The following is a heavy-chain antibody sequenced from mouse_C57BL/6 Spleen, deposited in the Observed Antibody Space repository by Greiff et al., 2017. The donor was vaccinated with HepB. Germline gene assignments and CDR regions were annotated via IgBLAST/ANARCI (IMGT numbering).Heavy chain of an antibody. Sequence: EVKLVESGPGLVKPSQSLSLTCSVTGYSITSGYYWNWIRQFPGNKLEWMGYISYDGSNNYNPSLKNRISITRDTSKNQFFLKLNSVTTEDTATYYCAGVQLRLPAMDYWGQGTSVTVSS. D-gene: IGHD3-2*02. V-gene: IGHV3-6*01. CDR2: ISYDGSN. CDR1: GYSITSGYY. CDR3: AGVQLRLPAMDY. J-gene: IGHJ4*01.